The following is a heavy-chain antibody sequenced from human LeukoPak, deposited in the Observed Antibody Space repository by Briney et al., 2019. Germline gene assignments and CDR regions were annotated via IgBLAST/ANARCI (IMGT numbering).Heavy chain of an antibody. D-gene: IGHD3-22*01. J-gene: IGHJ4*02. CDR3: ARDRDDSSGYYLDY. Sequence: PGXXLRLSCAASGFTFSSYWMHWVRQAPGKGLVWVSRVNSDGSSTTSADSVKGRFTISRDNAKNTLYLQMNSLRAEDTAVYYCARDRDDSSGYYLDYWGQGTLVTVSS. CDR2: VNSDGSST. CDR1: GFTFSSYW. V-gene: IGHV3-74*01.